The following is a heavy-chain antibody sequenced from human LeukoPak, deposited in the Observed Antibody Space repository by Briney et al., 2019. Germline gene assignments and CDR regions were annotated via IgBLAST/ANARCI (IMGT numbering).Heavy chain of an antibody. Sequence: SETLSLTCTVSGGSISSSSYYWGWIRQPPGKGLEWIGSIYYSGSTYYNPSLKSRVTISVDTSKNQFSLKLSSVTAADTAVYYCARHHMVRGVIAAVGYYFDYWGQGTLVTVSS. D-gene: IGHD3-10*01. CDR1: GGSISSSSYY. V-gene: IGHV4-39*01. J-gene: IGHJ4*02. CDR3: ARHHMVRGVIAAVGYYFDY. CDR2: IYYSGST.